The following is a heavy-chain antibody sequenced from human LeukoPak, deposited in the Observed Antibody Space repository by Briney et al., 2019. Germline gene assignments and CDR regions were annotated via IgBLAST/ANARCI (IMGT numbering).Heavy chain of an antibody. CDR1: GFTFSSYA. V-gene: IGHV3-23*01. D-gene: IGHD3-10*01. CDR3: ARGLYGSGSYNLDY. J-gene: IGHJ4*02. Sequence: GGSLRLSCAASGFTFSSYAMSWVRQAPGKGLEWLSAFSGRGGGTYYADSVKGRFTISRDDSKNTLYLQMNSLRDEDTAVYYCARGLYGSGSYNLDYWGQGTLVTVSS. CDR2: FSGRGGGT.